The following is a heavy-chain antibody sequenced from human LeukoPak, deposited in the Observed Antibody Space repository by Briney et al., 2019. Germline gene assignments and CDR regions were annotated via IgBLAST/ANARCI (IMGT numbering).Heavy chain of an antibody. J-gene: IGHJ5*02. CDR1: GYTFTSYD. CDR3: ARGHGLRSLEWLRGPPPKTNWFDP. Sequence: ASVKVSCKASGYTFTSYDINWVRQAPGQGLEWMGWMNPNSGNTGYAQKFQGRVTMTRNTSISTAYMELSSLRSEDTAVYYCARGHGLRSLEWLRGPPPKTNWFDPWGQGTLVTVSS. CDR2: MNPNSGNT. D-gene: IGHD3-3*01. V-gene: IGHV1-8*01.